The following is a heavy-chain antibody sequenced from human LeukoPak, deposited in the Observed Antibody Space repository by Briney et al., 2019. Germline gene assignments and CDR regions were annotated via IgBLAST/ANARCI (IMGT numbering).Heavy chain of an antibody. CDR3: ARQVGEAIY. J-gene: IGHJ4*02. CDR2: INPNSGGT. V-gene: IGHV1-2*02. Sequence: GASVKVSCKASGYTFSSYVLSWVRQAPGQGLEWMGWINPNSGGTNYAQKFQGRVTMTRDTSISTAYMELSRLRSDDTAVYYCARQVGEAIYWGQGTLVTVSS. D-gene: IGHD1-26*01. CDR1: GYTFSSYV.